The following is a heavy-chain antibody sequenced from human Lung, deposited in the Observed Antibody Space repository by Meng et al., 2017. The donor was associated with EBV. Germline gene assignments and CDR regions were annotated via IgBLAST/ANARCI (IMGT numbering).Heavy chain of an antibody. V-gene: IGHV4-34*01. D-gene: IGHD1/OR15-1a*01. CDR1: GESFGDYF. Sequence: VQLQEWGAGLLKPSETASLTCGVYGESFGDYFWTWIRPPPGKGLEWIGEIKGSEGANYNPSLKSRVSISLDTSRDQFSLTLNSVTAADTAVYYCVRGLDNWNILVFDYWGQGALVTVSS. CDR2: IKGSEGA. CDR3: VRGLDNWNILVFDY. J-gene: IGHJ4*02.